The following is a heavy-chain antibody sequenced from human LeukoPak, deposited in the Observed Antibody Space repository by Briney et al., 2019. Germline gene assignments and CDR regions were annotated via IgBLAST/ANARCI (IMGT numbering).Heavy chain of an antibody. V-gene: IGHV1-2*04. J-gene: IGHJ6*02. Sequence: ASVKVSCKASGYTFTGYYMHWVRQAPGQGLEWMGWINPNSGGTNYAQKFQGWVTMTRDTSISTAYMELSRLRSDDTAVYYCAGDLSSTYCSSTSCYGYYYYGMDVWGQGTTVTVSS. CDR3: AGDLSSTYCSSTSCYGYYYYGMDV. CDR1: GYTFTGYY. D-gene: IGHD2-2*01. CDR2: INPNSGGT.